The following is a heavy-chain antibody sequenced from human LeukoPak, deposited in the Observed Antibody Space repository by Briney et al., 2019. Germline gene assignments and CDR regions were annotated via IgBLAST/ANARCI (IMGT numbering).Heavy chain of an antibody. Sequence: GGSLRLSSAASGFTFVNYEMNWVRQAPGKGLEWVSYISGRGSRIYYADSVKGRFTISRDNAENSLYLQMNSLRAEDTAVYYCARDTEYGDYFDYWGQGTLVTVSS. CDR3: ARDTEYGDYFDY. J-gene: IGHJ4*02. CDR2: ISGRGSRI. D-gene: IGHD4-17*01. CDR1: GFTFVNYE. V-gene: IGHV3-48*03.